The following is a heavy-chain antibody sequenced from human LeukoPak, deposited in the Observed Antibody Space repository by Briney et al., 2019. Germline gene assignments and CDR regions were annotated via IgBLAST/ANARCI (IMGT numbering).Heavy chain of an antibody. V-gene: IGHV1-24*01. J-gene: IGHJ4*02. D-gene: IGHD3-3*01. Sequence: ASVKVSCKVSGYTLTELSMHWVRQAPGKGLEWMGGFDPEDGETIYAQKFQGRVTMTEDTSTDTAYMELSSLRSEDTAVYYCATGSNYDFWSGYYSDYWGQGTLVTVSS. CDR1: GYTLTELS. CDR3: ATGSNYDFWSGYYSDY. CDR2: FDPEDGET.